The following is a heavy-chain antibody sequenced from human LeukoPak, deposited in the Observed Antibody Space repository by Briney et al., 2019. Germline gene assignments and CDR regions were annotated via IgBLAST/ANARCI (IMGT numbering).Heavy chain of an antibody. D-gene: IGHD3-22*01. V-gene: IGHV1-46*01. Sequence: ASVKVSCKASGYTFTSYYMHWVRQAPGQGLEWMGLINPTGGSTGYAQKFQGRVTMTRDMSTSTDYMELSSLRSEDTAIYYCATDYYYDSSGSYYTVDYWGQGTLVTVSS. CDR2: INPTGGST. CDR1: GYTFTSYY. J-gene: IGHJ4*02. CDR3: ATDYYYDSSGSYYTVDY.